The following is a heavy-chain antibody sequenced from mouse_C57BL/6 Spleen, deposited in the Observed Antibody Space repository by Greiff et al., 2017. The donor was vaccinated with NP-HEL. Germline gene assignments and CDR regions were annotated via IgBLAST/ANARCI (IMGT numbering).Heavy chain of an antibody. D-gene: IGHD1-1*01. V-gene: IGHV2-9*01. CDR1: GFSLTSYG. CDR3: ASPHYGSSSFAY. J-gene: IGHJ3*01. Sequence: QVQLQQSGPGLVAPSQSLSITCTVSGFSLTSYGVDWVRPPPGKGLEWLGVIWGGGSTNSNSALMSRLSISQDNSKSQVFLKMNSLQTDDTAMYYCASPHYGSSSFAYWGQGTLVTVSA. CDR2: IWGGGST.